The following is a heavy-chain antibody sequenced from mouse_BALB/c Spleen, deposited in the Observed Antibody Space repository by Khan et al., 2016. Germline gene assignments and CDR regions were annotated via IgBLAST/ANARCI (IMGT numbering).Heavy chain of an antibody. Sequence: EVQLQESGPSLVKPSQTLSLTCSVTGDSITSGYWNWIRKFPGNKLEYMGYISYSGGTYNNPSLKSRISITRDTSKNQYYLQLNSVTTEDTGTYXWARYDVSSYVRGIDYWGQGLSVTVSS. CDR1: GDSITSGY. V-gene: IGHV3-8*02. CDR3: ARYDVSSYVRGIDY. J-gene: IGHJ4*01. D-gene: IGHD1-1*01. CDR2: ISYSGGT.